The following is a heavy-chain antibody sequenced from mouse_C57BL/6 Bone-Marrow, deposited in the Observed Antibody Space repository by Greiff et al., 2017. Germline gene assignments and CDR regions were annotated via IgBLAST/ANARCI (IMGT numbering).Heavy chain of an antibody. Sequence: ELQLVESVAELVRPGASVQLSCTASGFTLPDDYMHWVKPRPDQGLEWIGWIDPETGDTESASKFPGQATITAATSSNTAYLQLRSLTSEDTAVYYFSLYYGSSSRCFAYWGQGTLVTVSA. J-gene: IGHJ3*01. D-gene: IGHD1-1*01. V-gene: IGHV14-4*01. CDR2: IDPETGDT. CDR3: SLYYGSSSRCFAY. CDR1: GFTLPDDY.